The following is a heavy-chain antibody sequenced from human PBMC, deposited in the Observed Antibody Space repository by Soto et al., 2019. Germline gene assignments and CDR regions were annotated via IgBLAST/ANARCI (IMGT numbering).Heavy chain of an antibody. J-gene: IGHJ3*01. D-gene: IGHD2-15*01. V-gene: IGHV1-18*01. CDR2: INKNVDT. CDR3: ARRVGVASVYDAYDF. CDR1: CYTFTLYV. Sequence: QVQLEQSGAEVKKPGASVKVSCKTSCYTFTLYVISWVRQAPGQGIEGMGWINKNVDTTYAEKFQGTVTMTADTSTSTGYIELRSLRSDDTAVYYCARRVGVASVYDAYDFWGQGTLVTVYS.